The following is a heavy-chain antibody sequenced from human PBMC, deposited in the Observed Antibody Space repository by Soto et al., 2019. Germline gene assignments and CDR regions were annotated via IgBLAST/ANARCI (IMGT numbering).Heavy chain of an antibody. CDR3: ANRLSSDMDV. V-gene: IGHV1-46*02. D-gene: IGHD3-22*01. J-gene: IGHJ6*02. CDR2: IHPSYGDT. CDR1: GYTFNNHY. Sequence: QVQLVQSGAEVKEPGASVKVSCKASGYTFNNHYIHWVRQAPGQGLEWMGRIHPSYGDTTFAQRFWGRVTLTRDTSSTTVYMELTSLTSADTPVYYCANRLSSDMDVWGQGTTVTVSS.